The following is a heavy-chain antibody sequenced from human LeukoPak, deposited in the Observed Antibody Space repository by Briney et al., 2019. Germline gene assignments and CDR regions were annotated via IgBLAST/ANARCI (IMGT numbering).Heavy chain of an antibody. CDR1: GGSISSYY. CDR2: IYYSGST. V-gene: IGHV4-59*08. Sequence: SETLSLTCTVSGGSISSYYWSWIRQPPGKGLEWIGYIYYSGSTSYNPSLKSRVTISVDTSKNQFSLKLSSVTAADTAVCYCARRGYSYGVDYWGQGTLVTVSS. D-gene: IGHD5-18*01. J-gene: IGHJ4*02. CDR3: ARRGYSYGVDY.